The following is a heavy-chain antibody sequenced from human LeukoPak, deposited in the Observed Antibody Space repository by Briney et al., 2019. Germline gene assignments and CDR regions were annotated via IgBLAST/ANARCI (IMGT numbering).Heavy chain of an antibody. CDR3: ARCPDIVVVPAATTFDP. V-gene: IGHV1-2*06. D-gene: IGHD2-2*01. Sequence: ASVKVSCKASGYTFTGYYMHWVRQAPGQGLEWMGRINPNSGGTNYAQKFQGRVTMTRDTSISTAYMELRSLRSDDTAVYYCARCPDIVVVPAATTFDPWGQGTLVTVSS. CDR2: INPNSGGT. J-gene: IGHJ5*02. CDR1: GYTFTGYY.